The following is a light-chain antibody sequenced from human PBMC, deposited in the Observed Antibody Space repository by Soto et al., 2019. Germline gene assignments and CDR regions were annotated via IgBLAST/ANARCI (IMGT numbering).Light chain of an antibody. Sequence: EIVLTQSPATLSVSPGERVTLSCRASQDIRSSLAWYQQKPGQAPRLLIYATSNRATGIPARFSGSGSGTEFSLTISSLQSEDFAVYYCQRYDNWPLTFGGGTKVDI. CDR2: ATS. J-gene: IGKJ4*01. CDR3: QRYDNWPLT. CDR1: QDIRSS. V-gene: IGKV3D-15*01.